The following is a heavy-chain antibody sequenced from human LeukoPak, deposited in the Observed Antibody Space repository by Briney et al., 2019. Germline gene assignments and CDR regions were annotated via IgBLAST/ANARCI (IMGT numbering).Heavy chain of an antibody. Sequence: GGSLRLSCAASGFTFSSYWMSWVRQAPGKGLEWVSSISAGSSYIYYADSLKGRFTISRDNAKNSLYLQMNSLRAEDTAIYYCARVLEGDYGGLYYFDYWGQGTLVTVSS. CDR1: GFTFSSYW. CDR3: ARVLEGDYGGLYYFDY. CDR2: ISAGSSYI. V-gene: IGHV3-21*01. J-gene: IGHJ4*02. D-gene: IGHD4-23*01.